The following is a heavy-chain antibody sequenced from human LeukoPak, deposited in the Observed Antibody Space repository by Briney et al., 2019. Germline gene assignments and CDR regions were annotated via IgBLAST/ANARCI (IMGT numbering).Heavy chain of an antibody. CDR3: ARDLASCAGDCYSDGFDY. CDR2: IIPIFGTA. D-gene: IGHD2-21*02. J-gene: IGHJ4*02. Sequence: SVKVSCKASGGTFSSYTITWVRQAPAQGLEWMGGIIPIFGTANYAQKFQGRVTITADESTSTAYMELSSLRSEDTAVYYCARDLASCAGDCYSDGFDYWGQGALVTVSS. CDR1: GGTFSSYT. V-gene: IGHV1-69*13.